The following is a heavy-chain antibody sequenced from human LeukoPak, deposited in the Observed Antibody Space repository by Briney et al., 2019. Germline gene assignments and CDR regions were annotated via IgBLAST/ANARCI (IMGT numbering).Heavy chain of an antibody. CDR1: GFTFGDYG. V-gene: IGHV3-49*04. CDR3: TGSFGELTFFDY. D-gene: IGHD3-10*01. CDR2: IRSKAYGGTT. Sequence: PGGSLRLSCTTTGFTFGDYGMSWVRQAPGKGLEWVGVIRSKAYGGTTENAASVKGRFTISRDDSKSIAYLQMNSLKTEDTAVYYCTGSFGELTFFDYWGLGTLVTVSS. J-gene: IGHJ4*02.